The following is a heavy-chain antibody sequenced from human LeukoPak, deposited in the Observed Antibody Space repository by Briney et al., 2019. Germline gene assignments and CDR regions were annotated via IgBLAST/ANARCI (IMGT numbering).Heavy chain of an antibody. CDR3: ARRLNDYDSSGFIDY. D-gene: IGHD3-22*01. CDR2: IYYSGST. Sequence: SETLSLTCTVSGGSIRSSSYYWGWIRQPPGKGLEWIGSIYYSGSTYYNPSLKSQVTISVDTSKNQFSLKLSSVTAADTAVYYCARRLNDYDSSGFIDYWGQGTLVTVSS. J-gene: IGHJ4*02. V-gene: IGHV4-39*01. CDR1: GGSIRSSSYY.